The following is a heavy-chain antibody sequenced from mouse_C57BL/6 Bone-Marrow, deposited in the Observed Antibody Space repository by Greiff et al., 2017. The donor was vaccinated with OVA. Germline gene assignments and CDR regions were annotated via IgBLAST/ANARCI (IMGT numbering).Heavy chain of an antibody. CDR1: GYSITSDY. V-gene: IGHV3-8*01. Sequence: DVKLVESGPGLAKPSQTLSLTCSVTGYSITSDYWNWIRKFPGNKLEYMGYISYSGSTYYNPSLKSRISITRDTSKNQYYLQLNSVTTEDTATYYCARSSFYYGYAFDYWGQGTTLTVSS. D-gene: IGHD2-2*01. J-gene: IGHJ2*01. CDR2: ISYSGST. CDR3: ARSSFYYGYAFDY.